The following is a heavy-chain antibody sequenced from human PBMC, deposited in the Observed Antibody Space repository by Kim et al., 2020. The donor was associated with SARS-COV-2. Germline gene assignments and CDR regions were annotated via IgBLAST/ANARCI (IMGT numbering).Heavy chain of an antibody. CDR3: TKRRPGWLYIDY. V-gene: IGHV3-23*01. D-gene: IGHD2-21*01. Sequence: GGSLRLSCVASEFTFSDFAMTWVRQAPGKGLEWVSAITGSGKTTFYADSVRGRFIVSRDNSKGTLYLQMNSLRVEDTAVYYCTKRRPGWLYIDYWGQGTLVTVSS. CDR2: ITGSGKTT. CDR1: EFTFSDFA. J-gene: IGHJ4*02.